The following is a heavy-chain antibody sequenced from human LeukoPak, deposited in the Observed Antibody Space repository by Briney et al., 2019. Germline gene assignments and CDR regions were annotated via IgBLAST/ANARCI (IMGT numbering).Heavy chain of an antibody. Sequence: GGSLRLSCVASGFTFSNFAMHWVRQAPGKGLEWVSGISGSGGATYYADSVKGRFTISRDSSTNTLFLQMNSLRAEDTAVYYCAKGLYSSGWFYFDYWGQGTLDTVSS. CDR1: GFTFSNFA. CDR3: AKGLYSSGWFYFDY. J-gene: IGHJ4*02. CDR2: ISGSGGAT. D-gene: IGHD6-19*01. V-gene: IGHV3-23*01.